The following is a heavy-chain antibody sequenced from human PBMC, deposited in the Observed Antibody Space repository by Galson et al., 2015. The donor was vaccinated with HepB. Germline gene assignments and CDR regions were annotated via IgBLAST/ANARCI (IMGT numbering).Heavy chain of an antibody. D-gene: IGHD2-21*02. V-gene: IGHV3-21*01. CDR3: ARVSVTAKPSDAFDI. Sequence: SLRLSCAASGFTFSSYSMNWVRQAPGKGLEWVSSISSSSSYIYYADSVKGRFTISRDNAKNSLYLQMNSLRAEDTAVYYCARVSVTAKPSDAFDIWGQGTMVTVSS. J-gene: IGHJ3*02. CDR1: GFTFSSYS. CDR2: ISSSSSYI.